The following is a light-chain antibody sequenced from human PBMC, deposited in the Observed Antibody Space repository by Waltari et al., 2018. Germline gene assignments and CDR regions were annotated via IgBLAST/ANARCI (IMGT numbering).Light chain of an antibody. CDR2: VAS. CDR3: QQSYSTPQT. CDR1: PSITSY. V-gene: IGKV1-39*01. J-gene: IGKJ4*01. Sequence: IQSTQSPSSLSGSGGDRATVTCLESPSITSYLNWYQQKPGQAPKLLINVASSVQSGVPSRFSGSGSGTDFTLTISSLQPEDFATYYCQQSYSTPQTFGGGTKVEIK.